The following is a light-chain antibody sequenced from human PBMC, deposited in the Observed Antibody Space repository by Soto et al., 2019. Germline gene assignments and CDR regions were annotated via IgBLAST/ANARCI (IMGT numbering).Light chain of an antibody. CDR1: QSIANF. J-gene: IGKJ2*01. V-gene: IGKV1-39*01. Sequence: DIQMTQSPSSLSASVGDRVTIACRASQSIANFLNWYQQKPGKAPNLLIYAASNLQSGVPSRFSGSGSETDFTLTISSLQPEDFGTYYCQQSYGSPPYTFGQGTKVDIK. CDR2: AAS. CDR3: QQSYGSPPYT.